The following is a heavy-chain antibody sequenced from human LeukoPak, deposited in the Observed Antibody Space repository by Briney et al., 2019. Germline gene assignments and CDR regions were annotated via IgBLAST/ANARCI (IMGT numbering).Heavy chain of an antibody. J-gene: IGHJ4*02. D-gene: IGHD6-13*01. CDR2: INPNSGGT. Sequence: ASVKVSCKASGYTFTGYYMHWVRQAPGQGLEWMGWINPNSGGTNYAQKFQGRVTMTRDTSISPAYMELSRLRSDDTAVYYCARGYSSSWTFDYWGQGTLVTVSS. CDR1: GYTFTGYY. CDR3: ARGYSSSWTFDY. V-gene: IGHV1-2*02.